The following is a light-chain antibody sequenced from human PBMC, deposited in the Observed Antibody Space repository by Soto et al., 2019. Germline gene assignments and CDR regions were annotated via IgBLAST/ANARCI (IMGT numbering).Light chain of an antibody. J-gene: IGKJ4*01. CDR2: KAS. CDR3: QQVDVYPST. V-gene: IGKV1-5*03. CDR1: QSISSW. Sequence: IQMTQSPSTLSASVGDRVTITCLASQSISSWLSWHQQTPWKAPKLLISKASTLQSVVPSRFSSGGSATDSTLTINRLQPEDFATYYHQQVDVYPSTFGGGTKVDIK.